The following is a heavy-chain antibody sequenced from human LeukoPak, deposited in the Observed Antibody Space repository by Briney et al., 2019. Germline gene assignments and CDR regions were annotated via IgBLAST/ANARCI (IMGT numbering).Heavy chain of an antibody. CDR3: TKGEVDGDYTPAF. J-gene: IGHJ4*02. V-gene: IGHV3-23*01. Sequence: PGGSLRLSCAASGFAFSSYAMSWVRQAPGKGLGWISGIGGSGVATYYADSVKGRFTISRDNSKNTLHLQMNSLRVDDTAVYYCTKGEVDGDYTPAFWGQGTLVTVSS. CDR1: GFAFSSYA. CDR2: IGGSGVAT. D-gene: IGHD4-17*01.